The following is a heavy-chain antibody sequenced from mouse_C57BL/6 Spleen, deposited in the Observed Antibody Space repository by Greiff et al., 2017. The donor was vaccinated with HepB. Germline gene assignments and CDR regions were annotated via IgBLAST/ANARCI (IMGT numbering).Heavy chain of an antibody. J-gene: IGHJ4*01. D-gene: IGHD6-1*01. CDR2: INPGSGGP. V-gene: IGHV1-54*01. CDR3: ARYSLYAMDY. Sequence: VQLQQSGAELVRPGTSVKVSCKASGYAFTNYLIEWVKQRPGQGLEWIGVINPGSGGPNYNEKFKGKATLTADKSSSTAYMQLSSLTSEDSAVYFCARYSLYAMDYWGQGTSVTVSS. CDR1: GYAFTNYL.